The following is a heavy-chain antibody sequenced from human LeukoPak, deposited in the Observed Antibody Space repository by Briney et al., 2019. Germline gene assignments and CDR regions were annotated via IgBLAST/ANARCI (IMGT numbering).Heavy chain of an antibody. V-gene: IGHV3-23*01. D-gene: IGHD5-24*01. CDR1: GFTFSSYA. CDR3: ARDGGDGYNYVGNWFDP. J-gene: IGHJ5*02. Sequence: PGRSLRLSCAASGFTFSSYAMSWVRQAPGKGLEWVSAISGSGGSTYYADSVKGRFTISRDNSKNTLYLQMNSLRAEDTAVYYCARDGGDGYNYVGNWFDPWGQGTLVTVSS. CDR2: ISGSGGST.